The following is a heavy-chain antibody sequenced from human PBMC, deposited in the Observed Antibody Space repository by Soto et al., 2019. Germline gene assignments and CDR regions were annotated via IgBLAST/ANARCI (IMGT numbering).Heavy chain of an antibody. J-gene: IGHJ5*02. V-gene: IGHV4-39*01. CDR1: GGSISSSSYY. Sequence: SETLSLTCTVSGGSISSSSYYGGWIRQPPGKGLEWIGSIYYSGSTYYNPSLKSRVTISVDTSKNQFSLKLSSVTAADTAVYYCATQPSGSYSFYGAENWFDPWGQGTQVT. CDR3: ATQPSGSYSFYGAENWFDP. CDR2: IYYSGST. D-gene: IGHD1-26*01.